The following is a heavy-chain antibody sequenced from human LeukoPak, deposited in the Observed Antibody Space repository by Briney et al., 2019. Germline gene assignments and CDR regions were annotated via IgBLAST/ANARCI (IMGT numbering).Heavy chain of an antibody. J-gene: IGHJ4*02. CDR2: INPNSGGT. CDR3: ARDRYYYDSSGLLYFDY. Sequence: ASVKVSYKASGYTFTGYYMHWVRQAPGQGLEWMGWINPNSGGTNYAQKFQGRVTMTRDTSISTAYMELSRLRSDDTAVYYCARDRYYYDSSGLLYFDYWGQGTLVTVSS. CDR1: GYTFTGYY. V-gene: IGHV1-2*02. D-gene: IGHD3-22*01.